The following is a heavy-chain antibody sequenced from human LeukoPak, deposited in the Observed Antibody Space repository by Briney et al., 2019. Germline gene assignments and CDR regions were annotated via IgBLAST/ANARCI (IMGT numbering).Heavy chain of an antibody. V-gene: IGHV1-18*01. CDR2: ISAYNGNT. CDR1: GYTFTSYG. CDR3: ARAGAYCGGDCYAYFDY. Sequence: ASVKVSCKASGYTFTSYGISWVRQAPGQGLEWMGWISAYNGNTNYAQKLQGRVTMTTDTSTSTAYMELRSLRSDDTAVYYCARAGAYCGGDCYAYFDYWGQGTLVTVSS. D-gene: IGHD2-21*02. J-gene: IGHJ4*02.